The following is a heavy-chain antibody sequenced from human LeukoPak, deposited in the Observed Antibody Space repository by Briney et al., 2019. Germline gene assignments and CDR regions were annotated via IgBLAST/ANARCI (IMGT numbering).Heavy chain of an antibody. V-gene: IGHV3-64*01. CDR3: ARSAHSSGYYYYFDY. Sequence: GGSLRLSCAASRFTFSSYAMHWVRQAPGKGLEYVSAISSNGGSTYYANSVKGRFTISRDNSKNTLYLQMGSLRAEDMAVYYCARSAHSSGYYYYFDYWGQGTLVTVSS. J-gene: IGHJ4*02. CDR1: RFTFSSYA. D-gene: IGHD3-22*01. CDR2: ISSNGGST.